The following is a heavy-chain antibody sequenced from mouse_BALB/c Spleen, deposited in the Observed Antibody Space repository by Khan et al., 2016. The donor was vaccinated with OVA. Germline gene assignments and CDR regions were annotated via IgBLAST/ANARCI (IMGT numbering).Heavy chain of an antibody. D-gene: IGHD2-14*01. V-gene: IGHV1-4*01. J-gene: IGHJ3*01. CDR1: GYTFTSYT. Sequence: VQLQQSGAELARPGASVKMSCKASGYTFTSYTMHWVKQRPGQGLEWIGYINPSSGYTNYNQKFKDKATLTADQSSSTAYMQLSSLTSEDSAVYYCAREGAYYRSDGWFAYWGQGTLVTVSA. CDR2: INPSSGYT. CDR3: AREGAYYRSDGWFAY.